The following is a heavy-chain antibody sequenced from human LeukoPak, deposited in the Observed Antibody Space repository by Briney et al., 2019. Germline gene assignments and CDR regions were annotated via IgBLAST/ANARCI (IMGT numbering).Heavy chain of an antibody. CDR3: ARLLKGYSSSKSYYYYMDV. Sequence: GASVKVSCKASGYTFTSYDINWVRQATGRGLEWMGWMNPNSGNTGYAQKFQGRVTMTRNTSISTAYMELSSLRSEDTAVYYCARLLKGYSSSKSYYYYMDVWGKGTTVTVSS. J-gene: IGHJ6*03. CDR2: MNPNSGNT. CDR1: GYTFTSYD. D-gene: IGHD6-6*01. V-gene: IGHV1-8*01.